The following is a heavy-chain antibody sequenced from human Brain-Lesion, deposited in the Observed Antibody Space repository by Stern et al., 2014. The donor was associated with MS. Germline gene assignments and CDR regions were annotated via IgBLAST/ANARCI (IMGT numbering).Heavy chain of an antibody. CDR2: LYYSGNT. Sequence: VQLVESGPGLVKPSETLSLTCTVAGGSVSSTSYAWAWIRQPPGKGLEWIGTLYYSGNTSYSPSLKARPPISLNPPKNHFPLKVMLGTAADTAVYYCAGEEDIRYCSGGSCTGNWFDPWGQGTLVTVSS. V-gene: IGHV4-39*02. D-gene: IGHD2-15*01. J-gene: IGHJ5*02. CDR1: GGSVSSTSYA. CDR3: AGEEDIRYCSGGSCTGNWFDP.